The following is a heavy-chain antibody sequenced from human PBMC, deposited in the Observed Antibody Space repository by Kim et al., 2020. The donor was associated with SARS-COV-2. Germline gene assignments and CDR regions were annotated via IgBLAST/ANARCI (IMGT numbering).Heavy chain of an antibody. V-gene: IGHV3-49*04. CDR1: GFIFGDYA. CDR3: TRGLQLDY. Sequence: GGSLRLSCTASGFIFGDYAMTWVRQAPGKGLEWVGFIRDKAYGETTQYAESVKGRFTISRDDSKSIAYLQMNSLKAADTALYYCTRGLQLDYWGQGTLVT. CDR2: IRDKAYGETT. J-gene: IGHJ4*02. D-gene: IGHD5-18*01.